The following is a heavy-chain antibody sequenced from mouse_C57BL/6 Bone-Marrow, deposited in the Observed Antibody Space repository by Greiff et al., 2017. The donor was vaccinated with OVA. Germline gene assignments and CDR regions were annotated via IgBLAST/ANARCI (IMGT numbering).Heavy chain of an antibody. CDR1: GFTFSDYY. J-gene: IGHJ4*01. D-gene: IGHD1-1*01. CDR2: ISNGGGST. V-gene: IGHV5-12*01. CDR3: ARRDVANAMDY. Sequence: DVKLVESGEGLVKPGGSLKLSCAASGFTFSDYYMYWVRQTPEKRLEWVAYISNGGGSTYYPDTVKGRFTISRDNAKNTLYLQMSRLKSEDTAMYYCARRDVANAMDYWGQGTSVTVSS.